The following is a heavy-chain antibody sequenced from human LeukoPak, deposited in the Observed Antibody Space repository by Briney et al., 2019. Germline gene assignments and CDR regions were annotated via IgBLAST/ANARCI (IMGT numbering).Heavy chain of an antibody. CDR3: ARDWRRYGDHKSDFYYYYGLDV. Sequence: TSVKVSCKTSGFTFTSSAIQWVRQARGQRLEWVGWIVVGSGNTNSAQRFQERVTITRDMSTSTAYMELSRLRSDDTAVYYCARDWRRYGDHKSDFYYYYGLDVWGQGTTVTVSS. CDR2: IVVGSGNT. CDR1: GFTFTSSA. D-gene: IGHD4-17*01. J-gene: IGHJ6*02. V-gene: IGHV1-58*02.